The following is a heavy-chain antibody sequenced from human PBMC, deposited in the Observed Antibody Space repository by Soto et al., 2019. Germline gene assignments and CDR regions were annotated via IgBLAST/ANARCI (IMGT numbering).Heavy chain of an antibody. V-gene: IGHV3-9*01. D-gene: IGHD4-4*01. Sequence: EVQLVESRGGLVQPGRSLRLSCASSGFTFDDYAMHLFRQAPGKVLEWVSGISWNSGRIGDADSGNGRFTLSRDNAKSSLYVQMNSLRTEDTALYYCAKGYSNSGYYYGMDVWCQGTTVTVSS. J-gene: IGHJ6*02. CDR3: AKGYSNSGYYYGMDV. CDR2: ISWNSGRI. CDR1: GFTFDDYA.